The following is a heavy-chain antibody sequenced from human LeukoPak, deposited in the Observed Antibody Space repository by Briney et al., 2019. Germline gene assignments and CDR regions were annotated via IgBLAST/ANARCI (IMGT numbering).Heavy chain of an antibody. CDR3: AKEQQWSNFDY. CDR1: GFTFSSYA. D-gene: IGHD6-19*01. CDR2: ISGSGGST. Sequence: GGSLRLSCAASGFTFSSYAITWVRQAPGKGLEWVSAISGSGGSTYYADSVKGRFTISRDNSKNTLYLQMNSLRAGDTAVYYCAKEQQWSNFDYWGQGTLVTVSS. V-gene: IGHV3-23*01. J-gene: IGHJ4*02.